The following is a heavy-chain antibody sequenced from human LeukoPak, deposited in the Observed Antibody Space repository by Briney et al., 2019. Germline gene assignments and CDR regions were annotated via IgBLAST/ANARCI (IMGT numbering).Heavy chain of an antibody. J-gene: IGHJ6*04. V-gene: IGHV3-21*01. CDR1: GFTFSSYS. D-gene: IGHD4-17*01. CDR3: ARDHLPGDYPHALDV. Sequence: GGSLRLSCAASGFTFSSYSMNWVRQAPGKGLEWVSSISAGSGYIYYADSVKGRFTISRDNAKNSLYLQMNSLRAEDTAVYYCARDHLPGDYPHALDVWGKGTTVTVSS. CDR2: ISAGSGYI.